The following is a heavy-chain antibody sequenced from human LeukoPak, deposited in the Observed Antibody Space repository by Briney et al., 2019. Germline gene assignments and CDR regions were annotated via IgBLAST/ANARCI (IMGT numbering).Heavy chain of an antibody. Sequence: GGSLRLSCVASGFTFRNYGMHWVRQSPGTGLEWVAFLRYDGSNKYYADSVKGRFTISRDNSKNTLYLQMNSLRVEDTALYYCTKDYGLTGTGGSWLDPWGQGTLVTVSS. D-gene: IGHD1-1*01. CDR1: GFTFRNYG. CDR3: TKDYGLTGTGGSWLDP. V-gene: IGHV3-30*02. J-gene: IGHJ5*02. CDR2: LRYDGSNK.